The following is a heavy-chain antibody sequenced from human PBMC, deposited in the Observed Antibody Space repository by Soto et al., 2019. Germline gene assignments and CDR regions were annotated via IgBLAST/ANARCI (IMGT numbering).Heavy chain of an antibody. CDR1: GGSISSGDYY. J-gene: IGHJ4*02. D-gene: IGHD3-10*01. Sequence: PSETLSLTCTVSGGSISSGDYYWSWIRQPPGKGLEWIGYIYYSGSTYYNPSLKSRVTISVDRSKNQFSLKLSSVTAADTAVYYCARENNVLPGGYFDYWGQGTLVTVSS. CDR2: IYYSGST. V-gene: IGHV4-30-4*01. CDR3: ARENNVLPGGYFDY.